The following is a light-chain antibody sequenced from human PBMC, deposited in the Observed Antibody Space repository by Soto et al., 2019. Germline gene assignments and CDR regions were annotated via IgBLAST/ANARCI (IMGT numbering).Light chain of an antibody. Sequence: DIQMTQSPSTLSASVGHRLTITCRASQSVSWWLAWYQQKPGKAPKLLIYKASSLESGVPSRFSGSGSGTDFTLTISCLQSEDFATYYCQQYYSFPLTFGGGTKVDIK. CDR3: QQYYSFPLT. J-gene: IGKJ4*01. CDR2: KAS. CDR1: QSVSWW. V-gene: IGKV1-5*03.